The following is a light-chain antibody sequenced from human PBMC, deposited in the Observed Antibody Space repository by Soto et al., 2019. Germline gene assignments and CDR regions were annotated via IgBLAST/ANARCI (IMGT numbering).Light chain of an antibody. CDR2: DVS. Sequence: QSALTQPRSVSGSPGQSVTISCTGTSSDVGGYNYVSWYQQHPGKAPKLMIYDVSKRPSGVPDRFSGSKSGNTASLTISGLQAGDEADYYCCSYAGSYTLVVFGGGTKLTVL. CDR1: SSDVGGYNY. CDR3: CSYAGSYTLVV. J-gene: IGLJ2*01. V-gene: IGLV2-11*01.